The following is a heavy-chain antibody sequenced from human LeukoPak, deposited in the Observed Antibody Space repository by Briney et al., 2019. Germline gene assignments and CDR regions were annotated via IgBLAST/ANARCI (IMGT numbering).Heavy chain of an antibody. Sequence: ASVKVSCKASGYTFTSYGISWVRQAPGQGLEWMGWISAYNGNTNYAQKLQGRVTMTTDTSTSTAYMELRRLRSDDTAVYYCARGRVGGYCSSTSCYAFDIWGQGTMVTVSS. CDR1: GYTFTSYG. D-gene: IGHD2-2*01. V-gene: IGHV1-18*04. CDR2: ISAYNGNT. J-gene: IGHJ3*02. CDR3: ARGRVGGYCSSTSCYAFDI.